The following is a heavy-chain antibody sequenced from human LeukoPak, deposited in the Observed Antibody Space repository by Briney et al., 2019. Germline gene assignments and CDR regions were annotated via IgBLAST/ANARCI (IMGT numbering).Heavy chain of an antibody. CDR1: GLTFSAYT. V-gene: IGHV3-23*01. J-gene: IGHJ4*02. CDR3: AKDLLVVVAATHN. CDR2: ISASGDST. Sequence: GGSLRLSCAASGLTFSAYTMSWVRQAPGKGLEWVSTISASGDSTYHADSVKGRFTISRDNSKNTLYLQMNSLRAEDTAVYYCAKDLLVVVAATHNWGQGTLVTVSS. D-gene: IGHD2-15*01.